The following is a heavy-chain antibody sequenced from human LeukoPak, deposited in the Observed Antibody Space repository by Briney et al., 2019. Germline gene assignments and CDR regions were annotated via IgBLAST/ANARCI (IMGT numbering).Heavy chain of an antibody. CDR2: TYFTGST. Sequence: NPSETLSLTCNVSRGSISSGGHYWRWIRQRPGKGLEWMGYTYFTGSTYYTPSLQSRLIISADTSMTQFSLRLRSVTAADTAVYYCARVSFTYGPLDSWGPGILVTVSS. J-gene: IGHJ4*02. CDR1: RGSISSGGHY. V-gene: IGHV4-31*03. CDR3: ARVSFTYGPLDS. D-gene: IGHD4-17*01.